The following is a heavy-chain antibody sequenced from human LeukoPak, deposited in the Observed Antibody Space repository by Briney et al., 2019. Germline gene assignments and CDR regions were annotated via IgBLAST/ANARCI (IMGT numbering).Heavy chain of an antibody. D-gene: IGHD6-13*01. J-gene: IGHJ3*02. Sequence: PSETLSLTCAVYGRCFSGCYWSWIRQPPGKGLEWIGEINHSGSTNYNPSLKSRVTISVDTSKNQFSLKLSSVTAADTAVYYCARDGSSSWYLYAFDIWGQGTMVTVSS. V-gene: IGHV4-34*01. CDR2: INHSGST. CDR3: ARDGSSSWYLYAFDI. CDR1: GRCFSGCY.